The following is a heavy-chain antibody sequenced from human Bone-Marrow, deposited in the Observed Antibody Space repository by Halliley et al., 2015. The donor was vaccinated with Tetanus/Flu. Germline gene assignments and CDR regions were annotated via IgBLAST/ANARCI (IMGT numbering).Heavy chain of an antibody. CDR2: VSYSGSP. J-gene: IGHJ5*02. Sequence: WIGYVSYSGSPNYNPSLKSRVTISVATSKNQFSLKLRSVPAGDTAVDFCGRDRSGGWFEGLVSWGQGTLVTVSS. D-gene: IGHD6-19*01. V-gene: IGHV4-59*01. CDR3: GRDRSGGWFEGLVS.